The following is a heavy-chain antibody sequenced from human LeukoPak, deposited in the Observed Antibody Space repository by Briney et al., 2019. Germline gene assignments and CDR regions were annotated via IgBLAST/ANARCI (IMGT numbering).Heavy chain of an antibody. V-gene: IGHV4-31*03. D-gene: IGHD3-9*01. CDR2: IYYSGST. J-gene: IGHJ5*02. Sequence: SETLSLTCTVSGGSISSGGYYWSWIRQHPGKGLEWIGYIYYSGSTHYNPSLKSRVTISVDTSKNQFSLKLSSVTAADTAVYYCARDMTDWWFDPWGQGTLVTVSS. CDR3: ARDMTDWWFDP. CDR1: GGSISSGGYY.